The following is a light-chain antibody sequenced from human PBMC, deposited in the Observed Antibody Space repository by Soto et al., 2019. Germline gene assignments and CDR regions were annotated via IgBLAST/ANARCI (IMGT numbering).Light chain of an antibody. CDR1: SSNIGAGYD. CDR2: GNS. CDR3: QSYESSLSGYV. Sequence: QSALAQPPSVSGAPGQRVTISCTGSSSNIGAGYDVHWYQQLPGTAPKLLIYGNSNRPSGVPDRFSGSKSGTSASLAITGLQAEDDADYYCQSYESSLSGYVFGTGTKVTVL. V-gene: IGLV1-40*01. J-gene: IGLJ1*01.